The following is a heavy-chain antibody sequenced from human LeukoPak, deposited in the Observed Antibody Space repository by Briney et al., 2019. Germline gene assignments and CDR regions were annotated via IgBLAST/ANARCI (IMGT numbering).Heavy chain of an antibody. CDR3: ARGPLVRLPSSFDP. CDR1: GYTFTSYD. J-gene: IGHJ5*02. D-gene: IGHD3-16*02. Sequence: ASVKVSCKASGYTFTSYDINWVRQATGQGLEWMGWMNPNSGNTSSAQRFQGRVTMTRDTSRSTAYMELSSLASEDTAVYYCARGPLVRLPSSFDPWGQGTLVTVSS. V-gene: IGHV1-8*01. CDR2: MNPNSGNT.